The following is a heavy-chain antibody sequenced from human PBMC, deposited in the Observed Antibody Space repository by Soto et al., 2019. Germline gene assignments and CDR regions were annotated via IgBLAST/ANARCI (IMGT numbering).Heavy chain of an antibody. V-gene: IGHV5-51*01. D-gene: IGHD2-15*01. CDR1: GYTFTEYW. Sequence: PGESLKISCKGSGYTFTEYWIGWVRQMPGKGLEWMGIIYPGDSDTRYSPSFQGQVTISADKSITTAYLQWSSLKASDTAIYYCARPNRAYGLDVWGQGTTVTVSS. CDR3: ARPNRAYGLDV. CDR2: IYPGDSDT. J-gene: IGHJ6*02.